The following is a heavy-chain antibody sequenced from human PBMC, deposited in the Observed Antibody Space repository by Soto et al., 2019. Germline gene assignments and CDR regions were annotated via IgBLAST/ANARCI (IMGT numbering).Heavy chain of an antibody. CDR1: GFIFSSYA. CDR3: ARDIPGGNSAY. D-gene: IGHD2-21*02. CDR2: IRGSGGTI. Sequence: CVASGFIFSSYAMSWVRQTPGKGLEWVSAIRGSGGTIYYADTVKGRFTISRDNSKNTLYLQMNSLRAEDTAVYYCARDIPGGNSAYWGQGTLVTVSS. V-gene: IGHV3-23*01. J-gene: IGHJ4*02.